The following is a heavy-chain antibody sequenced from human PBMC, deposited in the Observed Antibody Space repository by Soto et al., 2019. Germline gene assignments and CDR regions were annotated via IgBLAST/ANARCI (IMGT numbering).Heavy chain of an antibody. Sequence: QVQLQESGPGLVKPSQTLSLSCTVSGGSISSGDYYWSWIRQPPGKGLEWIGYIYYSGSTYYNPSLNSRVTILVDTSKNQFSLKLSSVTAADTAVYYCARVRVRPITLFGPWGQGTLVTVSS. CDR2: IYYSGST. J-gene: IGHJ5*02. CDR3: ARVRVRPITLFGP. D-gene: IGHD3-10*01. V-gene: IGHV4-30-4*01. CDR1: GGSISSGDYY.